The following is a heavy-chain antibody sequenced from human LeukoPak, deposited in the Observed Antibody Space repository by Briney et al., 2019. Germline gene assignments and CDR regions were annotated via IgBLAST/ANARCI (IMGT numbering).Heavy chain of an antibody. CDR2: IYYSGST. CDR3: AREVQLWLGSGFDY. V-gene: IGHV4-59*01. D-gene: IGHD5-18*01. J-gene: IGHJ4*02. CDR1: GGSISSYY. Sequence: SETLSLTCTDSGGSISSYYWSWIRQPPGKGLEWIGYIYYSGSTNYNPSLKSRVTISVDTSKNQFSLKLSSVTAADTAVYYCAREVQLWLGSGFDYWGQGTLVTVSS.